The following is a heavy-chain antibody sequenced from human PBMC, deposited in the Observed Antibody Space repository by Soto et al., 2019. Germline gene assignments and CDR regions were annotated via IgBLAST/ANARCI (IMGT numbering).Heavy chain of an antibody. J-gene: IGHJ6*02. CDR1: GYTFTSYA. D-gene: IGHD2-2*01. Sequence: ASVKISCKASGYTFTSYAMHWVRQAPGQRLEWMGWINAGNGNTKYSQKFQGRVTITRDTSASTAYMELSSLRSEDTAVYYCARPGGIVVVPAAPFYDYGMEVWGQGTKVTVCS. V-gene: IGHV1-3*01. CDR2: INAGNGNT. CDR3: ARPGGIVVVPAAPFYDYGMEV.